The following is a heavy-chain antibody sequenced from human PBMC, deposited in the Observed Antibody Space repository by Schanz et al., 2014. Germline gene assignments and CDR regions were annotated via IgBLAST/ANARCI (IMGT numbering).Heavy chain of an antibody. D-gene: IGHD3-16*01. CDR3: AKALKPYIASRNGLDV. CDR2: IRYDASNE. CDR1: RFAFSNCG. Sequence: QAQLVESGGGVVQPGGSLRLSRAASRFAFSNCGMHWVRQAPGKGLEWVAFIRYDASNEYYADSVKGRFTISRDNSKNTLYLQMNSLRPDDTAVYYCAKALKPYIASRNGLDVWGHGTTVTVSS. V-gene: IGHV3-30*02. J-gene: IGHJ6*02.